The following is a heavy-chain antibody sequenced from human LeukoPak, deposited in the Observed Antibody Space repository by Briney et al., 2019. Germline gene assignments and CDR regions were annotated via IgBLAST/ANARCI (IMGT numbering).Heavy chain of an antibody. J-gene: IGHJ5*02. CDR3: ARDLLGYSNWFDP. CDR1: GGSISNYY. V-gene: IGHV4-59*01. CDR2: IYNSGST. Sequence: SETLSLTCTVSGGSISNYYWTWIRQPPGKGLEWIGYIYNSGSTNYNPSLKSRVTISADTSKNQFSLKLSSVTAADTAVYYCARDLLGYSNWFDPWGQGTLVTVSS. D-gene: IGHD3-10*02.